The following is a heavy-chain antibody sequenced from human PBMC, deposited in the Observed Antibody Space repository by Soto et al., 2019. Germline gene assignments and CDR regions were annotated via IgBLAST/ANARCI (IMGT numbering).Heavy chain of an antibody. D-gene: IGHD6-6*01. Sequence: SETLSLTCAVYGGSFSGYYWSWIRQPPGRGLEWIGEINHSGSTNYNPSLKSRVTISVDTSKNQFSLKLSSVTAADTAVYYCARAWGSSIAGAFDYQGQGTMGTVSS. CDR3: ARAWGSSIAGAFDY. CDR2: INHSGST. J-gene: IGHJ4*02. V-gene: IGHV4-34*01. CDR1: GGSFSGYY.